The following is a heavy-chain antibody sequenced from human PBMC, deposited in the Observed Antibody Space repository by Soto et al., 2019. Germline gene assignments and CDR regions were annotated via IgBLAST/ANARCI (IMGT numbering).Heavy chain of an antibody. V-gene: IGHV3-23*01. CDR2: ISGSGGST. CDR3: AKCGGIAAAQTYAHDFDY. Sequence: PGGSLRLSCAASGFTFSSYAMSWVRQAPGKGLEWVSAISGSGGSTYYADSVKGRFTISRDNSKNTLYLQMNSLRAEDTAVYYCAKCGGIAAAQTYAHDFDYWGQGTLVTVSS. J-gene: IGHJ4*02. CDR1: GFTFSSYA. D-gene: IGHD6-13*01.